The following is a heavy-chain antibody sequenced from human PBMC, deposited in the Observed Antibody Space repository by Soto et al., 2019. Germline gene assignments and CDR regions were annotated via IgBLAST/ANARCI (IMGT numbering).Heavy chain of an antibody. CDR2: IYPGDPDT. J-gene: IGHJ4*02. CDR1: GYSFTSYW. V-gene: IGHV5-51*01. CDR3: ARRDYYDSSGYLYYFDY. Sequence: GESLKISCKGSGYSFTSYWIGWVRQMPGKGLEWMGIIYPGDPDTRYSPSFQGQVTISADKSISTAYLQWSSLKASDTAMYYCARRDYYDSSGYLYYFDYWGQGTLVTVSS. D-gene: IGHD3-22*01.